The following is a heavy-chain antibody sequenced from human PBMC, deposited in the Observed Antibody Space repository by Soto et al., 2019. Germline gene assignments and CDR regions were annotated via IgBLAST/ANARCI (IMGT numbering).Heavy chain of an antibody. CDR2: IYYSGST. Sequence: SETLSLTCTVSGGSIGSYYWSWIRQPPGKGLEWIGYIYYSGSTNYNPSLKSRVTISVDTSKNQFSLKLSSVTAADTAVYYCARFESNNYDFWSGFGYWGQGTLVTVSS. V-gene: IGHV4-59*01. CDR3: ARFESNNYDFWSGFGY. CDR1: GGSIGSYY. D-gene: IGHD3-3*01. J-gene: IGHJ4*02.